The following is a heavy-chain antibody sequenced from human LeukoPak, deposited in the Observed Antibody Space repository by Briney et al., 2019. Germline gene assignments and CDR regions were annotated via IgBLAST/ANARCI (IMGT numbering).Heavy chain of an antibody. CDR2: IYTSGST. V-gene: IGHV4-4*07. CDR3: ARGLRYYDSSGYRTGYWFDP. J-gene: IGHJ5*02. CDR1: GGSISSYY. Sequence: SETLSLTCTVSGGSISSYYWSWIRQPAGKGLEWIGRIYTSGSTNYNPSLKSGITMSVDTSKNQFSLKLSSVTAADTAVYYCARGLRYYDSSGYRTGYWFDPWGQGALVTVSS. D-gene: IGHD3-22*01.